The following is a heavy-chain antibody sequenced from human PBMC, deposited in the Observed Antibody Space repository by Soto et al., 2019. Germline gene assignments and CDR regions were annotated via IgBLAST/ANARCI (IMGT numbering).Heavy chain of an antibody. D-gene: IGHD3-10*01. CDR2: MNPNSGNT. CDR1: GYTFTSYD. V-gene: IGHV1-8*01. Sequence: QVQLVQSGAEVKKPGASVKVSCKASGYTFTSYDINWVRQATGQGLEWMGWMNPNSGNTGYAQKFQGRVTMTRNTSIRTAYMERSSLRSEGAAVYYCARGHRARITMVRGVITSREDYYYYIAVWGKGTTVTVSS. CDR3: ARGHRARITMVRGVITSREDYYYYIAV. J-gene: IGHJ6*03.